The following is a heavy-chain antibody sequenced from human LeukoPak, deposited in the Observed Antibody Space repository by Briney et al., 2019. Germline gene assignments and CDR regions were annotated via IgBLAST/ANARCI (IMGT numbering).Heavy chain of an antibody. D-gene: IGHD4-11*01. CDR3: ARVGSDPYSNYVNWFDP. CDR1: GYTFTSYG. V-gene: IGHV1-18*01. CDR2: ISAYNGNT. J-gene: IGHJ5*02. Sequence: ASVKVSCKASGYTFTSYGISWVRQAPGQGLEWMGWISAYNGNTNYAQKLQGRVTMTTDTSTSTAYMELRSLRSDDTAVYYCARVGSDPYSNYVNWFDPWGQGTLVTVSS.